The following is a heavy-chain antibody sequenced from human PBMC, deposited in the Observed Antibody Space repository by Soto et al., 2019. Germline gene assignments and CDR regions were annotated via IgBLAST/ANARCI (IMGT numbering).Heavy chain of an antibody. CDR2: IKEDGSDK. Sequence: GGSLRLSCAASGFTFSRYWMSWARQAPGKGLEWVANIKEDGSDKYYVDSVKGRFTMSRDNAKNSLYLQMNSLRAEDTAVYYCARVRVLERLTDGVYFDCWGQGTLVTVSS. V-gene: IGHV3-7*03. J-gene: IGHJ4*02. D-gene: IGHD3-3*01. CDR3: ARVRVLERLTDGVYFDC. CDR1: GFTFSRYW.